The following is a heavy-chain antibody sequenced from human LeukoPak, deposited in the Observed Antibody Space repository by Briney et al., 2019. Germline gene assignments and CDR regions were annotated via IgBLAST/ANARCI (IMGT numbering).Heavy chain of an antibody. CDR3: ARDLPAATG. CDR2: ISSDSNYI. Sequence: GGSLRLSCAASGFTFSGYTMNWVRQAPGKGLEWVSYISSDSNYIYYADSVKGRFTISRDNAKNSLYLQMNSLSVEDTAVYYCARDLPAATGRGQGTLVTVSS. CDR1: GFTFSGYT. V-gene: IGHV3-21*01. J-gene: IGHJ4*02. D-gene: IGHD2-2*01.